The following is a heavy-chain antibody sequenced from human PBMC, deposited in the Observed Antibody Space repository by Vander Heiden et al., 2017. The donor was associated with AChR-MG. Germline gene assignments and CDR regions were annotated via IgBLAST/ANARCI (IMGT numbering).Heavy chain of an antibody. V-gene: IGHV4-34*01. CDR2: INHSGST. Sequence: QVQLQQWGAGLLKPSETLSLTCAVYGGSFSGYYWSWIRQPPGKGLEWIGEINHSGSTNYNPSLKSRVTISVDTSKNQFSLKLSSVTAADTAVYYCARWRLAARYWFDPWGQGTLVTVSS. J-gene: IGHJ5*02. CDR3: ARWRLAARYWFDP. D-gene: IGHD6-6*01. CDR1: GGSFSGYY.